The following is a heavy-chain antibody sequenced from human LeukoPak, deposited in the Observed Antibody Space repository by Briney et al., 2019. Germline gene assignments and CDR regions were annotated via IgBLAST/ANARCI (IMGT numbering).Heavy chain of an antibody. D-gene: IGHD3-9*01. CDR3: ARTVSGYHLDD. Sequence: SETLSLTCTVSGGPISSYYWRWIRQPPGKGLEWMGYIYYTATTYYNPSRMSRVTVSLDTSKKQFSLKLRSVTAADTAVYYCARTVSGYHLDDWGQETLVTVSS. CDR1: GGPISSYY. CDR2: IYYTATT. V-gene: IGHV4-59*12. J-gene: IGHJ4*02.